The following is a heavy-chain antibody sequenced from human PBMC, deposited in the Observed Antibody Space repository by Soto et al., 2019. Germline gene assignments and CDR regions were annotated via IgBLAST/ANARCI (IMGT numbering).Heavy chain of an antibody. CDR2: ISGSGGST. Sequence: GESLKISCAASGFTFSSYAMSWVRQAPGKGLEWVSAISGSGGSTYYADSVKGRFTISRDNSKNTLYLQMNSLRAEDTAVYYCAKASGPTVPPLYFDYWGQGTLVTVSS. CDR1: GFTFSSYA. V-gene: IGHV3-23*01. D-gene: IGHD4-17*01. J-gene: IGHJ4*02. CDR3: AKASGPTVPPLYFDY.